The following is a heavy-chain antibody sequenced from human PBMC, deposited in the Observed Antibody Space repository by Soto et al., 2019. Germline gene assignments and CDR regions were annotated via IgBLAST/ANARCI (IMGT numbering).Heavy chain of an antibody. CDR2: INQDGSED. D-gene: IGHD2-2*01. Sequence: EVQLVESGGGLVQPGGSLRLSCTASGFTFSNYWMNWVRQAPGKGLEWVANINQDGSEDYDVGSVKGRFTISRDNAKNSLYLQMNXXRAEDXAVYYCARXXQLLLVRSGDYMHVWGKGSTVTVSS. V-gene: IGHV3-7*01. CDR3: ARXXQLLLVRSGDYMHV. CDR1: GFTFSNYW. J-gene: IGHJ6*03.